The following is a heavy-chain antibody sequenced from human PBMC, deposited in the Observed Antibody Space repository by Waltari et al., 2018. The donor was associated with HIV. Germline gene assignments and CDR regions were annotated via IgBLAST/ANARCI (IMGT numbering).Heavy chain of an antibody. CDR3: TSGGVGSTEDFYYGMDV. V-gene: IGHV4-39*01. D-gene: IGHD3-16*01. CDR1: GGSISRSNYY. J-gene: IGHJ6*02. CDR2: IYYGGST. Sequence: QLHLQQSGPGLVNPSETLSLSCTVSGGSISRSNYYWGWIRQPPGMGLEWIGSIYYGGSTYYNPSLKSRVTVSVDTSRNQFSLKLYSVTAADTAVYYCTSGGVGSTEDFYYGMDVWGQGTTVTVSS.